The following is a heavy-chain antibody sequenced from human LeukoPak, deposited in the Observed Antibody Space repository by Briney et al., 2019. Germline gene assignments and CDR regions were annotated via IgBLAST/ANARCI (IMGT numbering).Heavy chain of an antibody. D-gene: IGHD3-9*01. CDR2: INSDGSST. Sequence: GGSLRLSCAASGFTFSSYWMHWVRQARGKGLVWVSRINSDGSSTSYVDSVKGRFTISRDNAKNTLYPQMNSLSAEDTAVYYCARLTGKGDAFDIWGQGTMVTVSS. J-gene: IGHJ3*02. CDR1: GFTFSSYW. V-gene: IGHV3-74*01. CDR3: ARLTGKGDAFDI.